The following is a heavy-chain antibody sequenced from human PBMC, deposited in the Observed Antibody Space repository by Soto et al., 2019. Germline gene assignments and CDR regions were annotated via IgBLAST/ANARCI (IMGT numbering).Heavy chain of an antibody. D-gene: IGHD2-2*01. CDR2: IYRDGTA. V-gene: IGHV4-4*02. J-gene: IGHJ5*02. CDR3: ARSPWTIVGSSARLGWFDR. Sequence: QVQLQESGPGLVKPSGTLSLTCAVSGTALNSSDWWSWVRQPPGKGLEWVGEIYRDGTANSNPSLESRVTISMDNSKNQFSLTLNSVTAADTAVYYCARSPWTIVGSSARLGWFDRWGQGTLVTVSS. CDR1: GTALNSSDW.